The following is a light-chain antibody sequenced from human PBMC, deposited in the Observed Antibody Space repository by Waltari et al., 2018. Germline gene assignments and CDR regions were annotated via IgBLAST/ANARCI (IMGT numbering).Light chain of an antibody. CDR2: EVT. V-gene: IGLV2-8*01. CDR3: ISYAGNNKYV. J-gene: IGLJ1*01. CDR1: SSDVGAYHY. Sequence: QSALTQPPSASGSPGQSVPISCTGTSSDVGAYHYVSWYQQYPDKAPKLMIYEVTKRPSGVPDRFSGSKSGNTASLTVSGLQAEDEADYYCISYAGNNKYVLGAGTKVTVL.